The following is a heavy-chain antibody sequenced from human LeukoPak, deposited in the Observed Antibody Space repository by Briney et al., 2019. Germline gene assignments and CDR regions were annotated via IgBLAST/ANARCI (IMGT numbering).Heavy chain of an antibody. Sequence: SETLSLTCTVSGGSISSYYWSWIRQPPGKGLEWIGYIYYSGSTNYNPSLKGRVTISVDTSKNQFSLKLSSVTAADTAVYYCARDRSGSSGDYGMDVWGQGTRSPSP. V-gene: IGHV4-59*01. CDR3: ARDRSGSSGDYGMDV. CDR1: GGSISSYY. CDR2: IYYSGST. J-gene: IGHJ6*02. D-gene: IGHD1-26*01.